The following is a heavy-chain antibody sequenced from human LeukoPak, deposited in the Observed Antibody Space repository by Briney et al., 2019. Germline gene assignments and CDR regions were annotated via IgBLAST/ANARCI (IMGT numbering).Heavy chain of an antibody. Sequence: GASVKVSCKASGYTFTGYYMHWVRQAPGQGLEWMGWINPNSGGTNYAQKFQGRVTMTRDTSISTAYMELSRLRSDDTAVYYCARSGTSSLGGYYYYYYMDVWGKGTTVTVSS. J-gene: IGHJ6*03. CDR3: ARSGTSSLGGYYYYYYMDV. V-gene: IGHV1-2*02. CDR2: INPNSGGT. D-gene: IGHD6-6*01. CDR1: GYTFTGYY.